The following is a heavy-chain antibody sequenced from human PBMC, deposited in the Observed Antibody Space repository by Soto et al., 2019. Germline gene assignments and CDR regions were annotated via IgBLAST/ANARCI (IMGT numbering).Heavy chain of an antibody. D-gene: IGHD1-1*01. CDR1: GFTFSSYA. J-gene: IGHJ6*02. CDR3: LKDLAWRWPDDYYYGLEV. CDR2: ISGSGGIT. Sequence: GGSLRLSCAASGFTFSSYAMSCLRQAPGKGLEWVSAISGSGGITYYADSVKGRFTISRDNSKNTLYLQMNSQRAEDTAVYYCLKDLAWRWPDDYYYGLEVWGQETTVTVSS. V-gene: IGHV3-23*01.